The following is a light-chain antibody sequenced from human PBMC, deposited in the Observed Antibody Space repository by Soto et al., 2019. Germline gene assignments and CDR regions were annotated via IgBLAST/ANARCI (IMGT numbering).Light chain of an antibody. CDR3: AAWDDSLNGYA. CDR1: SSNIGSNT. CDR2: SNN. J-gene: IGLJ1*01. V-gene: IGLV1-44*01. Sequence: QSVLTQPPSASGTPGQRVTISCSGSSSNIGSNTVNWYQQPPGTAPKLLIYSNNQRPSGVPDRFSGSKSGTSASLAISGLQSEDEADYCCAAWDDSLNGYAFGTGTKVTVL.